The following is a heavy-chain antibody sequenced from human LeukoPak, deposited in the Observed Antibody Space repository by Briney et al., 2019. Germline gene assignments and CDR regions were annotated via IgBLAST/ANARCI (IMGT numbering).Heavy chain of an antibody. CDR3: ARDGGDGYRGAFDI. Sequence: GGSLRLSCAASGFTFSSYWMHWDRQAPGKGLVRVSRIYSDGSSTIYADSVKGRFTMSRDNAKNTLYLQMNSLRTEDTAVYYCARDGGDGYRGAFDIWGQGTMVTVSS. V-gene: IGHV3-74*01. CDR1: GFTFSSYW. CDR2: IYSDGSST. D-gene: IGHD5-24*01. J-gene: IGHJ3*02.